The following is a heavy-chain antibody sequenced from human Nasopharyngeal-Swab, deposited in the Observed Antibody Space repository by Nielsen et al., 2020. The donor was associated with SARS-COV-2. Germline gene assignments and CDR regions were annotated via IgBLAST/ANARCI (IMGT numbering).Heavy chain of an antibody. Sequence: SGPTLVKPTETLTLTCTVSGFSLSNARMGVSWIRQPPGKGLEWIGEINHSGSTNYNPSLKSRVTISVDTSKNQFSLKLSSVTAADTAVYYCARRDSPGGFDPWGQGTLVTVSS. V-gene: IGHV4-4*02. CDR2: INHSGST. CDR1: GFSLSNARMG. D-gene: IGHD3-22*01. J-gene: IGHJ5*02. CDR3: ARRDSPGGFDP.